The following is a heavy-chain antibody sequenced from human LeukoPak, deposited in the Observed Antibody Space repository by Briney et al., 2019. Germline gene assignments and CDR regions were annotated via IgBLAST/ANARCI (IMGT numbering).Heavy chain of an antibody. Sequence: GGSLRLSCGASGFTVSNHHMSWVRQTPGKGLEWVSVIFSGGNTYYTDSVKGRFTISRDNSKNTLYLQMNSLRVEDTAVYYCARDCGSDCSQAFDIWGQGTMVTVSS. V-gene: IGHV3-53*01. D-gene: IGHD2-21*02. CDR1: GFTVSNHH. CDR2: IFSGGNT. CDR3: ARDCGSDCSQAFDI. J-gene: IGHJ3*02.